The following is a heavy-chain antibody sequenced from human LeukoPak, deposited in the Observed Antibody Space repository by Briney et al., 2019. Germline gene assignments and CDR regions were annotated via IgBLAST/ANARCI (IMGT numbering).Heavy chain of an antibody. D-gene: IGHD2-21*02. J-gene: IGHJ3*02. Sequence: SETLSLTCTVSGGSISSGGYYWSWIRQHPGKGLEWIGYIYYSGSTYYNPSLKSRVTISVDTSKNQFSLKLSSVTAADTAVYYCARFHFYGGNSPVKDADAFDIWGRGTMVTVSS. CDR2: IYYSGST. CDR3: ARFHFYGGNSPVKDADAFDI. V-gene: IGHV4-31*03. CDR1: GGSISSGGYY.